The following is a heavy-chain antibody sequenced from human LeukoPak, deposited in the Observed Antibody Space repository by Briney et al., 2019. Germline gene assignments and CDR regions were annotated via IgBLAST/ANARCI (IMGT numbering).Heavy chain of an antibody. CDR2: ISGSSSYI. V-gene: IGHV3-21*01. D-gene: IGHD3-22*01. CDR3: ARSDSSGYYLAGHLDS. Sequence: GGSLRLSCAASGFTFSSYAMNWVRQAPGKGLEWVSFISGSSSYIYYADPVKGRFTISRDNARKSVYLHMNSLRADDTAVYYCARSDSSGYYLAGHLDSWGLGTLSPSPQ. CDR1: GFTFSSYA. J-gene: IGHJ4*02.